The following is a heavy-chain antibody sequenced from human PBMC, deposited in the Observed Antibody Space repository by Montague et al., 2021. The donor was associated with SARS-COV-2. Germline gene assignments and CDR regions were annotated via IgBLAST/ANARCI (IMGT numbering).Heavy chain of an antibody. J-gene: IGHJ6*02. V-gene: IGHV3-30*04. CDR3: ATTQRPFTNYYYYYGMDV. CDR1: GFTFSSYA. CDR2: ISYDGSNK. D-gene: IGHD6-25*01. Sequence: SLRLSCAASGFTFSSYAMHWVRQAPGKGLEWVAVISYDGSNKYYADSVKGRFTISRDNSKNTLYLQMNSLRAEDTAAYYCATTQRPFTNYYYYYGMDVWGQGTTVAVSS.